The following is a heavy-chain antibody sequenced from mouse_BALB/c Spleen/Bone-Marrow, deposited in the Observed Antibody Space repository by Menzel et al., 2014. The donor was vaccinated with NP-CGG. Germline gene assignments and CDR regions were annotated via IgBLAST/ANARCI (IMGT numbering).Heavy chain of an antibody. CDR3: ARTSNYVDFDY. J-gene: IGHJ2*01. Sequence: VQLVESGPGLVQPSQSLSIPCTVSGFSLTSYGVHWVRQSPGKGLEWLGAIWSGGGSDYSAAFISRLSITKDNSKSQVFFKMFSLQVDDTAIYYCARTSNYVDFDYWGQGTTLTVSS. D-gene: IGHD2-5*01. CDR2: IWSGGGS. V-gene: IGHV2-4-1*01. CDR1: GFSLTSYG.